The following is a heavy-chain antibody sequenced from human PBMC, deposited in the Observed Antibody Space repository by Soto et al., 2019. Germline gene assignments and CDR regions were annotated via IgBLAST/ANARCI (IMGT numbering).Heavy chain of an antibody. CDR3: AREARGVIPTIYYYDSSGMDA. V-gene: IGHV4-34*01. J-gene: IGHJ6*02. CDR2: VNHSGST. Sequence: PSETLSLTCAVYGGSFSGYYWSWIRQPPGKGLEWIGEVNHSGSTNYNPSLKSRVTISVDTSKNQFSLKLSSVTAADTAVYYCAREARGVIPTIYYYDSSGMDAWAQRTTLTVSS. D-gene: IGHD3-10*01. CDR1: GGSFSGYY.